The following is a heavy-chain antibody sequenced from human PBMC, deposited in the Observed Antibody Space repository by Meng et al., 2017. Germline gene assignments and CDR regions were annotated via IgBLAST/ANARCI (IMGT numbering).Heavy chain of an antibody. CDR1: GFTFSSYA. CDR2: ISGSGGST. Sequence: ELQLVESGRGLVRPGEPLRLSCAAAGFTFSSYAMSSVRQAPGKGLEWVSTISGSGGSTYYADSVKGRFTISRDNSKNTLYLQMNSLRAEDTAVYYCAKDLTAAAGSWGQGTLVTVSS. J-gene: IGHJ4*02. V-gene: IGHV3-23*04. D-gene: IGHD6-13*01. CDR3: AKDLTAAAGS.